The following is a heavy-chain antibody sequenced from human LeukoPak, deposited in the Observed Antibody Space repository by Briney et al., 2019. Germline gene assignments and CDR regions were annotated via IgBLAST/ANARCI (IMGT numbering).Heavy chain of an antibody. J-gene: IGHJ4*02. Sequence: GGSLGLSCAASGFTFSNAWMSWVRQAPGKGLERVGRIKSKTDGGTTDYAAPVKGRFTISRDDSKNTLYLQMNSLKTEDTAVYYCTTDPRGATVTTPFDYWGQGTLVTVSS. V-gene: IGHV3-15*01. CDR3: TTDPRGATVTTPFDY. D-gene: IGHD4-17*01. CDR2: IKSKTDGGTT. CDR1: GFTFSNAW.